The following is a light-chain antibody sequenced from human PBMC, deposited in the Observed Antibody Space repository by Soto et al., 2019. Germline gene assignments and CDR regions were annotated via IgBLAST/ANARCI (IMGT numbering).Light chain of an antibody. Sequence: DIVMTQSPATLSVAPGERVTFSCRASQGVSRKLAWYQHKPGQAPRLLIPGASTGATGIPARFSGSGSGTEFTLTISSLQSEDCAIDYCEQYHTWPITFGGGTKVEIK. CDR1: QGVSRK. CDR3: EQYHTWPIT. CDR2: GAS. V-gene: IGKV3-15*01. J-gene: IGKJ4*01.